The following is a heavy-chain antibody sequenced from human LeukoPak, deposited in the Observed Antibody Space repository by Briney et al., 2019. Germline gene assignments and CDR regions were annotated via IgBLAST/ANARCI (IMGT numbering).Heavy chain of an antibody. CDR2: IKRDGSEK. Sequence: GGSLRLSCAASGFTFNNYWMSWVRQAPGKGLEWVANIKRDGSEKYYVGSVKGRFTISRDNAKNSLYPQMNSLRAEDTAVYFCGRGDRGPYWGQGTLVTVSS. CDR3: GRGDRGPY. CDR1: GFTFNNYW. V-gene: IGHV3-7*01. D-gene: IGHD3-10*01. J-gene: IGHJ4*02.